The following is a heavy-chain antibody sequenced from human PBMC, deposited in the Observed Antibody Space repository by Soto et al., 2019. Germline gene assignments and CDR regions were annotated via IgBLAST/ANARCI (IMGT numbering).Heavy chain of an antibody. CDR3: ARDTPGNQNWFDP. Sequence: PGGSLRLSCAASGFTFSSYAMHWVRQAPGKGLEWVAVISYDGSNKYYADSVKGRFTISRDNSKNTLYLQMNSLRAEDTAVYYCARDTPGNQNWFDPWGQGTLVTVSS. V-gene: IGHV3-30-3*01. CDR1: GFTFSSYA. D-gene: IGHD2-15*01. J-gene: IGHJ5*02. CDR2: ISYDGSNK.